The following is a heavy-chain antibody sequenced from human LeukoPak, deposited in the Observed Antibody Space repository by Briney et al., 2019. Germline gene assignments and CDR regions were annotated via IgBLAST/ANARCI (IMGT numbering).Heavy chain of an antibody. Sequence: SEPLSLTCTVSGDSISSYFWSWIRQPPGKGLEWIGYNSGNTNYNPSLKSRVTILLDRSKNQFSLKLSSVTAADTAVYYCARGRGYGGNYLRSFDIWGQGTMVTVSS. CDR1: GDSISSYF. CDR3: ARGRGYGGNYLRSFDI. D-gene: IGHD1-26*01. J-gene: IGHJ3*02. V-gene: IGHV4-59*08. CDR2: NSGNT.